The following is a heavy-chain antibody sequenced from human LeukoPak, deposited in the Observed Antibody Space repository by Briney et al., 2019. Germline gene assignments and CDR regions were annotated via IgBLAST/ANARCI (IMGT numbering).Heavy chain of an antibody. J-gene: IGHJ1*01. D-gene: IGHD6-13*01. CDR2: IDGSGVGT. Sequence: GGSLRLSCAASGFTFSSYVMRWVRQAPGKGLEWVSTIDGSGVGTYYADSVKGRFTISRDSSKSTLYLHMNSLRAEDTAVYYCTKGAAAGPKYFQHWGQGTLVTVSS. V-gene: IGHV3-23*01. CDR3: TKGAAAGPKYFQH. CDR1: GFTFSSYV.